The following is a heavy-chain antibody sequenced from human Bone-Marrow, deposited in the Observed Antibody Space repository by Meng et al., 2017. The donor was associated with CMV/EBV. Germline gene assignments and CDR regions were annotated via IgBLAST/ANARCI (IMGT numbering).Heavy chain of an antibody. CDR3: ARDLFVIVVVPAAPFDY. V-gene: IGHV1-18*01. CDR1: GYTFTSYG. CDR2: ISAYNGNT. D-gene: IGHD2-2*01. J-gene: IGHJ4*02. Sequence: QLVRSGARVKTPGAQVKVPTKAFGYTFTSYGISWVRQAPGQGLEWMGWISAYNGNTNYAQKLQGRVTMTTDTSTSTAYMELRSLRSDDTAVYYCARDLFVIVVVPAAPFDYWGQGTLVTVSS.